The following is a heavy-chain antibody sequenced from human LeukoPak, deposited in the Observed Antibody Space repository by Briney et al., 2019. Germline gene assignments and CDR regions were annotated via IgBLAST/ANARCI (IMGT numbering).Heavy chain of an antibody. V-gene: IGHV3-20*01. CDR3: ARADPDSSAWGAFDI. J-gene: IGHJ3*02. Sequence: GGSLRLSCAASGFAFGDFWMSWVRQTPGKGLEWVSGINWNGGSTGYADSVKGRFTISRDNAKNSLYLQMNSLRAEDTALYHCARADPDSSAWGAFDIWGQGTMVTVSS. D-gene: IGHD3-22*01. CDR2: INWNGGST. CDR1: GFAFGDFW.